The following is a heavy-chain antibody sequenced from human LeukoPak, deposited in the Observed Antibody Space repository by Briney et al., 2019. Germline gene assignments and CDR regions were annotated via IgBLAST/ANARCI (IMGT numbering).Heavy chain of an antibody. Sequence: GGSLRLSCAASGCTFSNAWMNWVRQAPGKGLEWVGRIKSKTDGGTTDYAAPVKGRFTISRDDSKSMLYVQMNSLKTEDTAVYYWTTDVGTGYNYGYSLDDYWGQGTLVTVSS. D-gene: IGHD5-18*01. J-gene: IGHJ4*02. CDR3: TTDVGTGYNYGYSLDDY. CDR2: IKSKTDGGTT. CDR1: GCTFSNAW. V-gene: IGHV3-15*07.